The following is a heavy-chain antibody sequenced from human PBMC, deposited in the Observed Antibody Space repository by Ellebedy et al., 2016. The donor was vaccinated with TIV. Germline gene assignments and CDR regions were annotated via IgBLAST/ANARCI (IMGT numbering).Heavy chain of an antibody. CDR1: GFTFTSST. D-gene: IGHD3-16*02. CDR2: IVVGSGNT. Sequence: AASVKVSCKASGFTFTSSTMQWVRQARGQRLEWIGWIVVGSGNTNYAQKFQERVTITRDMSTSTAYMELSSLRSEDTAVYYCARWDYVWGSYRLGPFDYWGQGTLVTVSS. V-gene: IGHV1-58*02. J-gene: IGHJ4*02. CDR3: ARWDYVWGSYRLGPFDY.